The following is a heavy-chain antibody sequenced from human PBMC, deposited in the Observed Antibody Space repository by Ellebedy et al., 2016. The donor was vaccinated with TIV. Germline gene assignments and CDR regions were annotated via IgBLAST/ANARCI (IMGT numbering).Heavy chain of an antibody. V-gene: IGHV3-21*01. D-gene: IGHD3-3*01. J-gene: IGHJ4*02. CDR3: ASYYDFWSGSYYFDY. Sequence: GESLKISXATSTFILGCCSMSWVRQAPGKGLEWVSSISSSSTYTYYADSVEGRFTISRDNAKNSLYLQMNSLRAEDTAVYYCASYYDFWSGSYYFDYWGQGTLVTVSS. CDR2: ISSSSTYT. CDR1: TFILGCCS.